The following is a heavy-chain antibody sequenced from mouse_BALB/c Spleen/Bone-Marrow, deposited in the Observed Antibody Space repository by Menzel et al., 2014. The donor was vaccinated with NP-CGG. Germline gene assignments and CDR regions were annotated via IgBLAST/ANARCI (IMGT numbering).Heavy chain of an antibody. CDR2: IDPANGNT. D-gene: IGHD1-1*01. CDR1: GFNIKDTY. CDR3: ARDYANTAWFAS. Sequence: EVHLVEAGAELVKPGASVKLSCTASGFNIKDTYMHWVKQRPEQGLEGIGRIDPANGNTKYDPKFQGKATITADTSSNTAYLQLSSLTSEATAVYYCARDYANTAWFASWGQGTLVTVS. J-gene: IGHJ3*01. V-gene: IGHV14-3*02.